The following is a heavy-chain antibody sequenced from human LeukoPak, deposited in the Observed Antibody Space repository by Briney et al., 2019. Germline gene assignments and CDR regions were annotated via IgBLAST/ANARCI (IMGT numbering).Heavy chain of an antibody. Sequence: ASVKVSCKASGYTFINYGISWVRQAPGQGLEWMGWINPNSGGTNYAQKFQGRVTMTRDTSISTAYMELSRLRSDDTAVYYCTSERFDYWGQGTLVTVSS. V-gene: IGHV1-2*02. CDR2: INPNSGGT. CDR1: GYTFINYG. J-gene: IGHJ4*02. CDR3: TSERFDY.